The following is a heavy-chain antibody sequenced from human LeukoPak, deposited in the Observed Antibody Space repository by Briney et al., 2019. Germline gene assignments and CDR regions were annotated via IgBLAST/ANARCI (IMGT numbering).Heavy chain of an antibody. J-gene: IGHJ6*03. Sequence: GGSLRLSCAASGFTFSSYSMNWVRQAPGKGLEWVSSISSGSSYIYYADSVKGRFTISRDNAKNSLYLQMNSLSAEDTAVYYCACTGGYDFSSYYYYYMDVWGKGTTVTVSS. V-gene: IGHV3-21*01. D-gene: IGHD5-12*01. CDR3: ACTGGYDFSSYYYYYMDV. CDR2: ISSGSSYI. CDR1: GFTFSSYS.